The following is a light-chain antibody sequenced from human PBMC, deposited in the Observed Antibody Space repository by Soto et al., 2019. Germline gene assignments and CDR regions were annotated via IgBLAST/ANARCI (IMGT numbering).Light chain of an antibody. CDR3: AAWDDSLSGLVL. CDR1: SSNIGSNY. CDR2: TNN. Sequence: QSVLTQPPSASGTPGQTVTISCSGSSSNIGSNYVYWYQQLPGTAPKLLIYTNNQRPSGVPDRFSGSKSGTSASLAISGLRSEDEADYYCAAWDDSLSGLVLFGGGTKRTVL. J-gene: IGLJ2*01. V-gene: IGLV1-47*01.